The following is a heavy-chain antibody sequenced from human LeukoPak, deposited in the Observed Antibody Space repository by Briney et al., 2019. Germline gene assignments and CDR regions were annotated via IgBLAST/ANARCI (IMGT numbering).Heavy chain of an antibody. CDR3: ARDPNYDRAFDI. V-gene: IGHV4-31*03. CDR1: GGSISSGGYY. J-gene: IGHJ3*02. Sequence: SETLSLTCTVSGGSISSGGYYWSWIRQHPGKGLEWIGYIYYSGSTYYNPSLKSRVTISVDTSKNQFSLKLSSVTAADTAVYYCARDPNYDRAFDIWGQGTMVTVSS. CDR2: IYYSGST. D-gene: IGHD3-10*02.